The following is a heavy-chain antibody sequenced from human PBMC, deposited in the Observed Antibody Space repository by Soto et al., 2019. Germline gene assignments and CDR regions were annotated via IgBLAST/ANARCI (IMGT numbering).Heavy chain of an antibody. Sequence: QAQLQESGPELVKPSQTLTLTCTVSGGSISSGGHYWTWIRQLPGKGLEWIGFIYYSGTTFYNPALQGLFSISVDTSKNHVSLRLSSVTAAETAVYFCARDRSGSKIDQWGQGTLVTVSS. CDR2: IYYSGTT. D-gene: IGHD3-22*01. CDR1: GGSISSGGHY. CDR3: ARDRSGSKIDQ. V-gene: IGHV4-31*01. J-gene: IGHJ4*02.